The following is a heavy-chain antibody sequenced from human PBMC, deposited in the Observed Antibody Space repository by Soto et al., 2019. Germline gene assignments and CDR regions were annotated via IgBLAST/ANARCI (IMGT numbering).Heavy chain of an antibody. CDR2: ISGSGGNT. D-gene: IGHD4-17*01. V-gene: IGHV3-23*01. CDR1: GFTFSNYA. J-gene: IGHJ4*02. Sequence: GGSLRLSCAASGFTFSNYAMSWVRQAPGKGLEWISAISGSGGNTYYADSVEGRFTISRGNSKNTLYLQMNSLRAEDTAVYYCAKDLSLAKEDYSDYSPFHYWGQGTLVTVSS. CDR3: AKDLSLAKEDYSDYSPFHY.